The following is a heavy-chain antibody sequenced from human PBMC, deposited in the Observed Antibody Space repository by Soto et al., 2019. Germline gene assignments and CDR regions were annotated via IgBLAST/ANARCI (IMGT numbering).Heavy chain of an antibody. V-gene: IGHV4-59*01. Sequence: PSETLSLTCSVSGGSMSEYFWSWIRQSPGKGLEWIGYIYYLGSTDYNPSLKSRVTISVDTSKRQFSLRLTSVTAADTAVYYCARDGYDGSGSPYPGYWGPAPQVTVSS. CDR2: IYYLGST. D-gene: IGHD3-10*01. CDR3: ARDGYDGSGSPYPGY. J-gene: IGHJ4*02. CDR1: GGSMSEYF.